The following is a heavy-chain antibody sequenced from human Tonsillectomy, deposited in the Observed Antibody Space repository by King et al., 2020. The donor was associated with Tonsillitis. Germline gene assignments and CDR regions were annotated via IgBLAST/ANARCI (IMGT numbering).Heavy chain of an antibody. D-gene: IGHD3-22*01. CDR2: ISINGGST. V-gene: IGHV3-64D*06. CDR1: GFTFSRFV. J-gene: IGHJ3*02. Sequence: VQLVESGGGLVQPGGSLRLSCSASGFTFSRFVIHWVRQAPGKGLEYLSAISINGGSTYYADSVKGRFTISRDNSKNTLYLQMSSLRAGDTAVYYCVKDRDYYDSSDRTVAFDIWGQGTMVTVSS. CDR3: VKDRDYYDSSDRTVAFDI.